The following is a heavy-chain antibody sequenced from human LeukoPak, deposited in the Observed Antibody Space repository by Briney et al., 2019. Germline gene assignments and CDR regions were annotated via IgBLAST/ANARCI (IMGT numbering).Heavy chain of an antibody. V-gene: IGHV1-69*13. Sequence: SVKVSCKASGGTFSSYAISWVRQAPGQGLEWMGGIIPIFGTANYAQKFQGRVTITADESTSTAYTELSSLRSEDTAVYYCAREAYSSSWYEDCYYYGMDVWGQGTTVTVSS. D-gene: IGHD6-13*01. J-gene: IGHJ6*02. CDR3: AREAYSSSWYEDCYYYGMDV. CDR1: GGTFSSYA. CDR2: IIPIFGTA.